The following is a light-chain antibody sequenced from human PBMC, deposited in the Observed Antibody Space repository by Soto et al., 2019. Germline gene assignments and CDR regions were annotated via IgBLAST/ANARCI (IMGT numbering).Light chain of an antibody. Sequence: AIRMTQSPSSLSASTVDRVTLTCRASQGISSYLAWYQQKPGKAPKLLIYAASTLQSGVPSRFSGSGSGTDFTLTISCLQSEDFATYYCQQYYSYPITFGQGTRLEIK. V-gene: IGKV1-8*01. CDR1: QGISSY. CDR3: QQYYSYPIT. J-gene: IGKJ5*01. CDR2: AAS.